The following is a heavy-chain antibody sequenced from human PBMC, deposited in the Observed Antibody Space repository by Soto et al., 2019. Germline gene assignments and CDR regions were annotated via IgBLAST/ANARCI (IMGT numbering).Heavy chain of an antibody. CDR1: GYTFTGYY. CDR2: INPNSGGT. J-gene: IGHJ4*02. D-gene: IGHD6-13*01. CDR3: AREHSSSWNFDY. Sequence: ASVKVSCKASGYTFTGYYMHWVRQAPGQGLEWMGWINPNSGGTNYAQKFQGRVTMTRDTSISTAYMELSRLRSDDTAVYYCAREHSSSWNFDYWGQGTLVTVYS. V-gene: IGHV1-2*02.